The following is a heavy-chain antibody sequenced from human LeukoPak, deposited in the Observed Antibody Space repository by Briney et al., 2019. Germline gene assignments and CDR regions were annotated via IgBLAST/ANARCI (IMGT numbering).Heavy chain of an antibody. Sequence: SETLSLTCTVSGGSISSFYWSWIRQPPGKGLEWLGYIYNSESTNYNPSLKSGVTISVDTSKSQFSLMLTSVTASDTAMYYCARHCSGGTCPLSFDAFDIWGQGTMVTVSS. D-gene: IGHD2-15*01. CDR2: IYNSEST. J-gene: IGHJ3*02. CDR3: ARHCSGGTCPLSFDAFDI. V-gene: IGHV4-59*08. CDR1: GGSISSFY.